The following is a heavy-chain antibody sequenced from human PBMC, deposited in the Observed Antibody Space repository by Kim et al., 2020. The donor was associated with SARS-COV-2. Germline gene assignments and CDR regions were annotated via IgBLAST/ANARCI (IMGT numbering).Heavy chain of an antibody. V-gene: IGHV3-53*01. Sequence: TTYQDAVQGRFTISRHNSKNTLYLQMNSLRAEDTAVYYCARGASRVSFDIWGQGTMVTVSS. CDR3: ARGASRVSFDI. CDR2: T. D-gene: IGHD2-2*01. J-gene: IGHJ3*02.